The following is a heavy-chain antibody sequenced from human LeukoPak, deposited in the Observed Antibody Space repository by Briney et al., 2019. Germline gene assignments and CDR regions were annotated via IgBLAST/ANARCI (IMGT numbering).Heavy chain of an antibody. D-gene: IGHD6-13*01. Sequence: SVKVSCKASGGTFSSYAISWVRQAPGQGLEWMGGIIPIFGTANYAQKFQGRVTITADESTSTAYMELSSLRSEDTAVYYCARGPGIAAAGTFDYWGQGTLVTVSS. V-gene: IGHV1-69*13. CDR1: GGTFSSYA. CDR3: ARGPGIAAAGTFDY. J-gene: IGHJ4*02. CDR2: IIPIFGTA.